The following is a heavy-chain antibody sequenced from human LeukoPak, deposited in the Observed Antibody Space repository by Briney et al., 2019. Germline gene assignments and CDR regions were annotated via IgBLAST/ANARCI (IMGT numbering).Heavy chain of an antibody. D-gene: IGHD3-10*01. CDR2: INPNSGGT. CDR3: ARGNGSGSLLMGYYYYYMDV. Sequence: GASVKVSCKASGYTFTGYYMHWVRQAPGQGLEWMGWINPNSGGTNYAQKFQGRVTMTRDTSISTAYMELSRLRSDDTAVYYCARGNGSGSLLMGYYYYYMDVWGKGTTVTVSS. V-gene: IGHV1-2*02. J-gene: IGHJ6*03. CDR1: GYTFTGYY.